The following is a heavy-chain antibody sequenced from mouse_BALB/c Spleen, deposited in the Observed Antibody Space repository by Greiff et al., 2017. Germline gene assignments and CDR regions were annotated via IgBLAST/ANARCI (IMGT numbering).Heavy chain of an antibody. CDR3: ARLITMAMDY. CDR2: IYPGSGNT. CDR1: GYTFTDYY. Sequence: VKVVESGAELARPGASVKLSCKASGYTFTDYYINWVKQRTGQGLEWIGEIYPGSGNTYYNEKFKGKATLTADKSSSTAYMQLSSLTSEDSAVYFCARLITMAMDYWGQGTSVTVSS. D-gene: IGHD2-4*01. V-gene: IGHV1-77*01. J-gene: IGHJ4*01.